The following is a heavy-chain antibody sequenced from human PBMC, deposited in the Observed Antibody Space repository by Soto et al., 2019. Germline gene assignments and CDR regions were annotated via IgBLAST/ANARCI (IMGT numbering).Heavy chain of an antibody. J-gene: IGHJ4*02. Sequence: QVQLVQSGAEVKKPGASVKVSCKASGYNFTSYAMHWVRQAPGQRLEWMGWINAGNGNTKYSQKFQGRVTITRDTSASTAYMELSSLRSEYTAVDYCARGGSPVAVAGTLGWFDYGGQVTLVTVSS. D-gene: IGHD6-19*01. CDR2: INAGNGNT. V-gene: IGHV1-3*01. CDR1: GYNFTSYA. CDR3: ARGGSPVAVAGTLGWFDY.